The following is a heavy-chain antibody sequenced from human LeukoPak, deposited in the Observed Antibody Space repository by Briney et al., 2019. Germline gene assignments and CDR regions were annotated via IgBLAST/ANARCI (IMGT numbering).Heavy chain of an antibody. CDR3: ARWGGTFYFDY. CDR2: IYPGDSDT. CDR1: GYSFTSYW. Sequence: GESLKISCKGSGYSFTSYWIAWVPQVPGKGLEWMGIIYPGDSDTRYSPSFQGQVTISADKSISTAFLQWSSLKASDTAMYYCARWGGTFYFDYWGQGTLVTVSS. D-gene: IGHD1-26*01. V-gene: IGHV5-51*01. J-gene: IGHJ4*02.